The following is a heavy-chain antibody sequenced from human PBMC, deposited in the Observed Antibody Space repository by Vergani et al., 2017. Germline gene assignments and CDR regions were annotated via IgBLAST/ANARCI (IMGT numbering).Heavy chain of an antibody. Sequence: EVQLVESGGGLVQPGGSLRLSCAASGFTFSSYSMNWVRQAPGKGLEWVSVIYSGGSTYYADSVKGRFTISRDNSKNTLYLQMNSLRAEDTAVYYCARGLYDSSGSRDVWGKGTTVTVSS. J-gene: IGHJ6*04. CDR1: GFTFSSYS. V-gene: IGHV3-66*01. CDR2: IYSGGST. D-gene: IGHD3-22*01. CDR3: ARGLYDSSGSRDV.